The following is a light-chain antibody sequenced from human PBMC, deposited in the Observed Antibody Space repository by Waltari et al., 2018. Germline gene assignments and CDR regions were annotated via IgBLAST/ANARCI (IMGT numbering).Light chain of an antibody. CDR3: QQVNNYPFT. CDR2: AAS. J-gene: IGKJ3*01. V-gene: IGKV1-9*01. CDR1: QDISSS. Sequence: DIQLTQSPSFLSASVGDRLTITCRASQDISSSLAWYQQKPGRAPKLLIYAASTLQSGVPSRLSGSGSGTEFTLTISSLQPEDFVTYYCQQVNNYPFTFGPGTILDVK.